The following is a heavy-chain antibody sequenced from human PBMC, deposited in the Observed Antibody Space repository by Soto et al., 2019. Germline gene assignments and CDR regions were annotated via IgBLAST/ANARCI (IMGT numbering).Heavy chain of an antibody. D-gene: IGHD2-15*01. CDR1: GGTFSSYA. CDR2: IIPIFGTA. CDR3: ARAGYGGTSGRYRHGMDV. Sequence: GASVKVSCKASGGTFSSYAISWVRQAPGQGLEWMGGIIPIFGTANYAQKFQGRVTITADESTSTAYMELSSLRSEDTAVYYCARAGYGGTSGRYRHGMDVWGQGTTVTVSS. J-gene: IGHJ6*02. V-gene: IGHV1-69*13.